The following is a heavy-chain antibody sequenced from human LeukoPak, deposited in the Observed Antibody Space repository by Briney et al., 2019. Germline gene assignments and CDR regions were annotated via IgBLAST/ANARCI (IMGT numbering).Heavy chain of an antibody. V-gene: IGHV1-2*06. CDR2: INPNSGGT. CDR3: ARGVSSRYFDTWGY. D-gene: IGHD3-9*01. Sequence: ASVKVSCKASGYTFTGYYMHWVRQAPGQRLEWMGRINPNSGGTNYAQKFQGRVTMTRDTSISTAYMELSRLRSDDTAVYYCARGVSSRYFDTWGYWGQGTLVTVSS. J-gene: IGHJ4*02. CDR1: GYTFTGYY.